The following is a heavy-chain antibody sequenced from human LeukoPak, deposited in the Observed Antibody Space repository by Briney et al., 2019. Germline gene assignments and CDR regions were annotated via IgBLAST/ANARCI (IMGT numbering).Heavy chain of an antibody. J-gene: IGHJ4*02. D-gene: IGHD3-10*01. CDR2: ISSSSSSI. V-gene: IGHV3-21*01. CDR1: GFTFSSYA. CDR3: AKGSGVHY. Sequence: QPGGSLRLSCAASGFTFSSYAMSWVRQAPGKGLEWVSSISSSSSSIYYADSVKGRFTISRDNAKNSLYLQMNSLRAEDTAVYYCAKGSGVHYWGQGTLVIVSS.